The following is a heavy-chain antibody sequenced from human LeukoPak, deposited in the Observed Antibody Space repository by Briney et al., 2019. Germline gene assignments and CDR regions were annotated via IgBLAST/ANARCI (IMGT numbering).Heavy chain of an antibody. CDR2: IRYDGNNK. CDR1: GFTFSSYA. CDR3: ARSAAAGTRFGF. Sequence: GGSLRLSCAASGFTFSSYAMHWVRQAPGKGLEWVAFIRYDGNNKYYADSVKGRFTISRDNSKNTLYLQMISLRAEDTAVYYCARSAAAGTRFGFWGQGTLVTVSS. D-gene: IGHD6-13*01. J-gene: IGHJ4*02. V-gene: IGHV3-30*04.